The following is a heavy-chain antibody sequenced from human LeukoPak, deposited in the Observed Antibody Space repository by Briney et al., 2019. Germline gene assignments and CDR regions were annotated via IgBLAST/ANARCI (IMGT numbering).Heavy chain of an antibody. V-gene: IGHV4-59*01. Sequence: SETLSLTCAVYGGSFSGYYWSWLRQPPGKGLEWIGYIYYSGSTNYNPSLNSRVTISVDTSKNQFSLKLSSVTAADTAVYYCARDVGATPGYFDYWGQGTLVTVSS. CDR3: ARDVGATPGYFDY. J-gene: IGHJ4*02. CDR1: GGSFSGYY. D-gene: IGHD1-26*01. CDR2: IYYSGST.